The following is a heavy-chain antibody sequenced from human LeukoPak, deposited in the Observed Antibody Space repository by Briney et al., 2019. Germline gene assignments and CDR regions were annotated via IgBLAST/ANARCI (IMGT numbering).Heavy chain of an antibody. V-gene: IGHV4-39*01. Sequence: PSETLSLTCTVSGGSISSSSYYWGWIRQPPGKGLEWIGSIYYSGSTYYSPSLKSRVTISVDTSKNQFSLKLSSVTAADTAVYYCARHDCSGGICLGFDLWGRGTLVTVSS. J-gene: IGHJ2*01. D-gene: IGHD2-15*01. CDR3: ARHDCSGGICLGFDL. CDR1: GGSISSSSYY. CDR2: IYYSGST.